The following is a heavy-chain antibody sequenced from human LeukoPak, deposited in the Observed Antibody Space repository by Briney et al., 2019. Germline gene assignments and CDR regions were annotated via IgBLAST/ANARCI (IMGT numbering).Heavy chain of an antibody. J-gene: IGHJ4*02. Sequence: PGGSLRLSCAASGFTFSSYSMNWVRQAPGKGLEWVSSISSSSSYIYYADSVKGRFTISRDNAKNSLYLQMNSLRAEDTAVYYCARVDSGYDYIYYWGQGTLVTVSS. CDR3: ARVDSGYDYIYY. CDR2: ISSSSSYI. V-gene: IGHV3-21*01. D-gene: IGHD5-12*01. CDR1: GFTFSSYS.